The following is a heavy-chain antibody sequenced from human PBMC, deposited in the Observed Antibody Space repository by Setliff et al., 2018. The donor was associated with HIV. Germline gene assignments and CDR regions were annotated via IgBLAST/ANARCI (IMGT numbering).Heavy chain of an antibody. D-gene: IGHD3-10*01. CDR2: IYENAYA. V-gene: IGHV4-59*01. CDR3: ARAQMHRGVVSWSLYYFDY. Sequence: SETLSLTCTVSGGSMNNYYWNWIRQTPGKGPEWIGYIYENAYAHYTVSLRSRVTVSMDTSKNQFSLTLRSVTAADRAVYYCARAQMHRGVVSWSLYYFDYWGQGALVTVSS. J-gene: IGHJ4*02. CDR1: GGSMNNYY.